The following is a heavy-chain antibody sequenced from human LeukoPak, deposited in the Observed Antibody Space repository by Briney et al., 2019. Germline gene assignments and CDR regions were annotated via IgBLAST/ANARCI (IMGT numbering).Heavy chain of an antibody. J-gene: IGHJ4*02. CDR3: ARNGGNSDYDY. CDR1: GGPISSSSSIC. V-gene: IGHV4-4*02. Sequence: SETLSLTCAVSGGPISSSSSICWTWVQQTPGKRLEWIGEIYHSGATNYNPSLKSRVTMLLDKSKNQFSLKLNSVTAADTAVYYCARNGGNSDYDYWGQGTLVTVSA. CDR2: IYHSGAT. D-gene: IGHD4-23*01.